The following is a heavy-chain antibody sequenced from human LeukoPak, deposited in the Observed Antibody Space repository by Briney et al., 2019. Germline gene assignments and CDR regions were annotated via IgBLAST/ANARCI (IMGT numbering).Heavy chain of an antibody. V-gene: IGHV3-53*01. J-gene: IGHJ5*02. Sequence: GGSLRLSCAASGFTVSNNFMSWVRQTPEKGLEWVSVIYSDGSTYYADSVKGRFTISRDSSKNTLYLQMNSLRAEDTAVYYCARSGSGWFDVWGQGTLVTVSS. CDR2: IYSDGST. D-gene: IGHD6-19*01. CDR3: ARSGSGWFDV. CDR1: GFTVSNNF.